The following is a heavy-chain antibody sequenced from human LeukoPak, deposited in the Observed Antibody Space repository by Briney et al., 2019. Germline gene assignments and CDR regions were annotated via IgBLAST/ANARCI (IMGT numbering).Heavy chain of an antibody. CDR3: AGDRVGDGNAYYFV. V-gene: IGHV3-23*01. J-gene: IGHJ4*01. D-gene: IGHD3-10*02. CDR1: GFTISNYA. Sequence: GGSLRLSCAASGFTISNYAMSWLRQAPGEGLEWVSGTSGTGDSANYADSVKGRFTISRDASKNTMYLQMNSLRAEDTAVYYCAGDRVGDGNAYYFVGGHGTLVTVSS. CDR2: TSGTGDSA.